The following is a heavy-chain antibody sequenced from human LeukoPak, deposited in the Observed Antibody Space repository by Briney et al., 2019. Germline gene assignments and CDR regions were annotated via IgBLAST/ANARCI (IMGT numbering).Heavy chain of an antibody. CDR2: IIPILGIA. V-gene: IGHV1-69*04. D-gene: IGHD5-18*01. CDR1: GGTFSSYA. Sequence: SVKVTCKASGGTFSSYAISWVRQAPGQGLEWMGRIIPILGIANYAQKFQGRVTITADKSTSTAYMELSSLRSEDTAVYYCATARGYSYGFDYWGQGTLVTVSS. J-gene: IGHJ4*02. CDR3: ATARGYSYGFDY.